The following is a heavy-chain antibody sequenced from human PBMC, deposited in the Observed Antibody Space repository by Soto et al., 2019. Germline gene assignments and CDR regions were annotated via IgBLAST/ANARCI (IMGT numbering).Heavy chain of an antibody. J-gene: IGHJ4*02. CDR2: IYDSGST. V-gene: IGHV4-30-2*02. Sequence: SETLSLTCAVSGDSISRGGYSWTWIRQPPGKALEWIGNIYDSGSTSYNPSLKSRVTISVDTSKSEFSLKLTSVTAADTAVYYCARFSGWYSAFDYWGQGTPVTVSS. CDR3: ARFSGWYSAFDY. D-gene: IGHD6-19*01. CDR1: GDSISRGGYS.